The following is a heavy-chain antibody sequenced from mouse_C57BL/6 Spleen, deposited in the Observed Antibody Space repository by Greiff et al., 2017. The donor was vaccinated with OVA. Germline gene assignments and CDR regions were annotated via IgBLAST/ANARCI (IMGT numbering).Heavy chain of an antibody. CDR1: GYAFTNYL. CDR2: INPGSGGT. J-gene: IGHJ4*01. Sequence: VKLQQSGAELVRPGTSVKVSCKASGYAFTNYLIEWVKQRPGQGLEWIGVINPGSGGTNYNEKFKGKATLTADKSSSTAYMQLSSLTSEDSAVYFCARDYYGSSYDAMDYWGQGTSVTVSS. D-gene: IGHD1-1*01. CDR3: ARDYYGSSYDAMDY. V-gene: IGHV1-54*01.